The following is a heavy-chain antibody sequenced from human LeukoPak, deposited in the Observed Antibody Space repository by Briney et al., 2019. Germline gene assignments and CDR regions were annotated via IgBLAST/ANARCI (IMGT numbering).Heavy chain of an antibody. V-gene: IGHV3-23*01. Sequence: GGSLRLSCAASGFTFSSFGMSWVRQAPGKGLEWVSAISGSGGSTYYADSVKGRFTISRDKSKNTLYLQMNSLRAEDTAVYYCAKTYSWYYFDYWGQVTLVTVSS. CDR1: GFTFSSFG. D-gene: IGHD6-13*01. CDR2: ISGSGGST. CDR3: AKTYSWYYFDY. J-gene: IGHJ4*02.